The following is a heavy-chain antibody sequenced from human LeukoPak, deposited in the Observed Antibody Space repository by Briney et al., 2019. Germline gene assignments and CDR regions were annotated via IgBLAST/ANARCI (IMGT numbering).Heavy chain of an antibody. V-gene: IGHV1-3*01. Sequence: ASVKVSCKASGYTFTNYAMHWVRQAPGQRLEWMGWINAGNGNTKYSQKFQGRVTITRDTSASTAYMELSSLRSEDTAVYYCARDGPYCSSTSCYYYDYYYGMDVWGQGTTVTVSS. CDR1: GYTFTNYA. J-gene: IGHJ6*02. CDR3: ARDGPYCSSTSCYYYDYYYGMDV. CDR2: INAGNGNT. D-gene: IGHD2-2*01.